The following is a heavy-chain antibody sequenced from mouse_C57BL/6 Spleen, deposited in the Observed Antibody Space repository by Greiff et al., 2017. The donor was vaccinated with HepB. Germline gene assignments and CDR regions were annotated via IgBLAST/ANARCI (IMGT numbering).Heavy chain of an antibody. J-gene: IGHJ1*03. V-gene: IGHV1-15*01. Sequence: QVQLQQSGAELVRPGASVTLSCKASGYTFTDYEMHWVKQTPVHGLEWIGAIDPETGGTAYNQKFKGKAILTADKSSSTAYMELRSLTSEDSAVYYCTRQGLWYYGSSIYWYFDVWGTGTTVTVSS. CDR3: TRQGLWYYGSSIYWYFDV. D-gene: IGHD1-1*01. CDR2: IDPETGGT. CDR1: GYTFTDYE.